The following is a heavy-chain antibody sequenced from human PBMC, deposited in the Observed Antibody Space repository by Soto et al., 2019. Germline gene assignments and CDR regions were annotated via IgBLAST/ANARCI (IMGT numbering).Heavy chain of an antibody. V-gene: IGHV6-1*01. CDR2: TYYRSKWYN. D-gene: IGHD2-2*01. Sequence: SQTLSLTCAISGDSVSSNSAAWNWIRQSPSRGLEWLGRTYYRSKWYNDYAVSVKSRITTNPDTSKNQFSLQLNSVTPEDTAVYYCARDNDIVVVPAAIGYGMDVWGQGTTVTVSS. CDR3: ARDNDIVVVPAAIGYGMDV. CDR1: GDSVSSNSAA. J-gene: IGHJ6*02.